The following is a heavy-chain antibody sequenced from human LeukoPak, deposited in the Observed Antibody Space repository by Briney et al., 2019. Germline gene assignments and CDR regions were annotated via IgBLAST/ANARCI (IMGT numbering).Heavy chain of an antibody. CDR2: ISGDAGRT. CDR3: ARGPYSYDSSGAFDI. J-gene: IGHJ3*02. CDR1: GFTFSNYG. V-gene: IGHV3-23*01. D-gene: IGHD3-22*01. Sequence: GGTLRLSCAASGFTFSNYGLNWVRQAPGKGLEWVSGISGDAGRTYYADSVKGRFTVSRDNSKNTLYLQMNSLGAEDTAVYFCARGPYSYDSSGAFDIWGQGTMVTVSS.